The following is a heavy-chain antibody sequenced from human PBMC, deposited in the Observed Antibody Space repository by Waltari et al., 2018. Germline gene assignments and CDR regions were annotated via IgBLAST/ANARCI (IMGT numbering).Heavy chain of an antibody. CDR1: GYTFTSYY. CDR3: ARAGHNWNPPPSPDAFDI. CDR2: INPSGGST. V-gene: IGHV1-46*01. D-gene: IGHD1-20*01. J-gene: IGHJ3*02. Sequence: QVQLVQSGAEVKKPGASVKVSCKAAGYTFTSYYMHWVRPAPGQGLEWMGIINPSGGSTSYAQKFQGRVTMTRDTSTSTVYMELSSLRSEDTAVYYCARAGHNWNPPPSPDAFDIWGQGTMVTVSS.